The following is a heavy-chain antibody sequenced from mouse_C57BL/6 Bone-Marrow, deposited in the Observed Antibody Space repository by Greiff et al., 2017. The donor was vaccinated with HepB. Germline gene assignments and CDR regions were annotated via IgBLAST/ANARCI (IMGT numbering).Heavy chain of an antibody. Sequence: VQLVESGGGLVKPGGSLKLSCAASGFTFSSYAMSWVRQTPEKRLEWVATISDGGSYTYYPDNVKGRFTISRDNAKNNLYLQMSHLKSEDTAMYYCARDPPLAYWGQGTLVTVSA. J-gene: IGHJ3*01. V-gene: IGHV5-4*01. CDR3: ARDPPLAY. CDR1: GFTFSSYA. CDR2: ISDGGSYT.